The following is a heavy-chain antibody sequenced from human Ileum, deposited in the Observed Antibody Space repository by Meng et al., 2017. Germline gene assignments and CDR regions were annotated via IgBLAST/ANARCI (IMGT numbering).Heavy chain of an antibody. CDR1: GYTFTDYG. V-gene: IGHV1-18*01. CDR3: AKDSVATATQFDS. D-gene: IGHD5-12*01. J-gene: IGHJ4*02. Sequence: QVQLVQSGAEVKNPGASVKVACKASGYTFTDYGISWVRQAPGQRLQWLGWVSGYSGQSHYAQRVQDRVAMTTDTYTNTAYMELRSLRSDDTAVYYCAKDSVATATQFDSWGQGTLVTVSS. CDR2: VSGYSGQS.